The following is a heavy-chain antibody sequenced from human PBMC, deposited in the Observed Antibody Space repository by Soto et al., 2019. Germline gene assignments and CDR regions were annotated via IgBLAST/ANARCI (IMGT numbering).Heavy chain of an antibody. D-gene: IGHD4-17*01. V-gene: IGHV3-33*01. J-gene: IGHJ6*03. Sequence: LRLSCAASGFTFSSYGMHWVRQAPGKGLEWVAVIWYDGSNKYYADSVKGRFTISRDNSKNTLYLQMNSLRAEDTAVYYCARAYGDYYYYYMDVWGKGTTDTVSS. CDR3: ARAYGDYYYYYMDV. CDR2: IWYDGSNK. CDR1: GFTFSSYG.